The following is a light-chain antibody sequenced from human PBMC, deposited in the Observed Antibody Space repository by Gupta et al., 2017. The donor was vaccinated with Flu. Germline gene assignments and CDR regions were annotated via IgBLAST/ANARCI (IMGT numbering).Light chain of an antibody. J-gene: IGKJ1*01. CDR3: LQNTTYQRWA. CDR1: QSVAGS. CDR2: EAS. Sequence: ATLSVSQGDRATISCRTGQSVAGSLAWYQQKPGKAPRLLIYEASSRATGIPARFSASGSGTDFALTITKLQPDDFAVYYCLQNTTYQRWAFGPGTKVEMK. V-gene: IGKV3-11*01.